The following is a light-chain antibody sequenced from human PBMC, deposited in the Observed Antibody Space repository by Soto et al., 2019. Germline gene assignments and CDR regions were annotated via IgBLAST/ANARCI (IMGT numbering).Light chain of an antibody. CDR2: KAS. J-gene: IGKJ1*01. CDR1: QSISSW. CDR3: QHYNSYSEA. V-gene: IGKV1-5*03. Sequence: DIQMTQSPSTLSASVGDRVTITCRASQSISSWLAWYQQKPVKAPKLLIYKASSLESGVPSRFSGSGSGTEFSLTISSLQPDDFATYYRQHYNSYSEAFGQGTKVDIK.